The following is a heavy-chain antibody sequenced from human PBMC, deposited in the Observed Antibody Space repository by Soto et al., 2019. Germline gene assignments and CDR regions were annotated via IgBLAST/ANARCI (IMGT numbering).Heavy chain of an antibody. Sequence: PGGSLRLSCAASGFTFSSYSMNWVRQAPGKGLEWVSSIISSSSYKYYADSVKGRFTIYKDNAKNSLYQQMISLRAEDTFVFYCAKDSWSGYYLSGLVYWGQGTLVTVSS. CDR3: AKDSWSGYYLSGLVY. J-gene: IGHJ4*02. V-gene: IGHV3-21*01. D-gene: IGHD3-3*01. CDR1: GFTFSSYS. CDR2: IISSSSYK.